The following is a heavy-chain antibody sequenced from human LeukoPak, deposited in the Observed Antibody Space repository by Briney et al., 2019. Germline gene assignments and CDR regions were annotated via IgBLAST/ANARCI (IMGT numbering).Heavy chain of an antibody. CDR2: ISAYTGNT. Sequence: GASVKVSCKASGYTFTSYGISWVRQAPGQGLEWMGWISAYTGNTNYAQKLQGRVTVTTDTSTTTAYMELRNLTSDDTAVYYCARDKSSCWLSNGYWGQGTLVIVSS. V-gene: IGHV1-18*01. D-gene: IGHD6-13*01. CDR3: ARDKSSCWLSNGY. CDR1: GYTFTSYG. J-gene: IGHJ4*02.